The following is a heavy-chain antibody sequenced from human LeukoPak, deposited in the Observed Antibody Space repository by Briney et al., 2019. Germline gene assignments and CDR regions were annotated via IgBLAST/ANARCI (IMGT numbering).Heavy chain of an antibody. J-gene: IGHJ6*03. CDR2: IDAEDGET. Sequence: ASVKVSCKASGYTFTDYYMHWVKYAPGKGLEWMGRIDAEDGETIYAEKFQGRVTIRADTSTDTAYMELTSLRSEDTAVYYCTTDRVDRSFDLWGKGTAVSAFS. V-gene: IGHV1-69-2*01. CDR1: GYTFTDYY. CDR3: TTDRVDRSFDL. D-gene: IGHD3-10*01.